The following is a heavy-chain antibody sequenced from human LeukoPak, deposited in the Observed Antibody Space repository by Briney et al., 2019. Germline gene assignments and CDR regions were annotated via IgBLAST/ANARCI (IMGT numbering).Heavy chain of an antibody. CDR1: GFTFSNYW. J-gene: IGHJ4*02. Sequence: PGGSLRLSCTASGFTFSNYWMSWVRQAPGKGLEWVANIKQDGSVQYYVDSVKGRFTISRDNAKNSLYLQMNSLRAEDTAVYYCARKWAVAGSSYFDYWGQGTLVTASS. CDR2: IKQDGSVQ. CDR3: ARKWAVAGSSYFDY. D-gene: IGHD6-19*01. V-gene: IGHV3-7*03.